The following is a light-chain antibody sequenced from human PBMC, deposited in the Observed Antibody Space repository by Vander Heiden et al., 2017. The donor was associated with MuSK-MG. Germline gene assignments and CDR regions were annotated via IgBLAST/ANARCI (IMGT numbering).Light chain of an antibody. CDR3: QSYDSSLSGSRV. Sequence: ISCTGSSSNIGAGYDVHWYQQLPGTAPKLLIYGNSNRPSGVPDRFSGSKSGTSASLAITGLQAEDEADYYCQSYDSSLSGSRVFGGGTKLTVL. CDR2: GNS. J-gene: IGLJ2*01. CDR1: SSNIGAGYD. V-gene: IGLV1-40*01.